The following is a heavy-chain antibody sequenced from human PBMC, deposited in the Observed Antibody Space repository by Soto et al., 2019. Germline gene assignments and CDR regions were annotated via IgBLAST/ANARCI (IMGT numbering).Heavy chain of an antibody. D-gene: IGHD4-17*01. CDR3: ARGYGDYYYYYGMDV. CDR1: GGTFSSYA. Sequence: GASVKVSCKASGGTFSSYAISWVRQAPGQGLEWMGGIIPIFGTANYAQKLQGRVTITADESTSTAYMELSSLRSEDTAVYYCARGYGDYYYYYGMDVWGQGTTVTVSS. CDR2: IIPIFGTA. J-gene: IGHJ6*02. V-gene: IGHV1-69*13.